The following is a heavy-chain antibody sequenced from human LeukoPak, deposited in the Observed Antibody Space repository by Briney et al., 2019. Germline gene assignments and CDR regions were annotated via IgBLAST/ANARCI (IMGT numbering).Heavy chain of an antibody. J-gene: IGHJ6*03. Sequence: ASVKVSCKASGYTFTSYDINWVRQATGQGLEWMGWMYPNSGNTGYAQKFQGRVTITRNTSISTAYMELSSLRSEDTAVYYCARVQMATIFYYYYYMDVWGKGTTVTVSS. V-gene: IGHV1-8*03. CDR2: MYPNSGNT. CDR1: GYTFTSYD. D-gene: IGHD5-24*01. CDR3: ARVQMATIFYYYYYMDV.